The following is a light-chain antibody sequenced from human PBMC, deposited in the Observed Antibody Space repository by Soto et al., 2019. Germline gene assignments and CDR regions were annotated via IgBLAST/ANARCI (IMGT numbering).Light chain of an antibody. CDR3: QQRSNWPSIT. Sequence: GLTQSPATVSLSPGERATLSCRASQSVSSYLAWYQQKPGQAPRLLIYDASNRATGIPARFSGSGSGTDFTLTISSLEPEDFAVYYCQQRSNWPSITFGQGTRLEI. CDR1: QSVSSY. CDR2: DAS. J-gene: IGKJ5*01. V-gene: IGKV3-11*01.